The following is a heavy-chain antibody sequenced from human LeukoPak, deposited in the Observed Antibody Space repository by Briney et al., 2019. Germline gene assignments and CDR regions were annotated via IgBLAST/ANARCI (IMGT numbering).Heavy chain of an antibody. J-gene: IGHJ4*02. CDR2: ISYDGSNK. Sequence: SCKASGGTFSSYAMHWVRQAPGKGLEWVAVISYDGSNKYYADSVKGRFTISRDNSKNTLYLQMNSLRAEDTAVYYCAKSPRITIFGVVITNFDYWGQGTLVTVSS. CDR3: AKSPRITIFGVVITNFDY. D-gene: IGHD3-3*01. CDR1: GGTFSSYA. V-gene: IGHV3-30-3*02.